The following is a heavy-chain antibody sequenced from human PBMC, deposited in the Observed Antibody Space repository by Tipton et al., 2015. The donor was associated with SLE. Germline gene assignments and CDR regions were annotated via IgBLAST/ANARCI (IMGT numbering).Heavy chain of an antibody. Sequence: TLSLTCTVSGDSISSSSYYWGWIRQPPGKGLEWIGTFYYSGNTYFNPSLKSRVTISRDTSGNQFSLNLHSVTAADTAVYFCARAEFSSNWYMYWHFDLWGRGTLVTVSS. CDR1: GDSISSSSYY. CDR2: FYYSGNT. D-gene: IGHD6-13*01. J-gene: IGHJ2*01. V-gene: IGHV4-39*02. CDR3: ARAEFSSNWYMYWHFDL.